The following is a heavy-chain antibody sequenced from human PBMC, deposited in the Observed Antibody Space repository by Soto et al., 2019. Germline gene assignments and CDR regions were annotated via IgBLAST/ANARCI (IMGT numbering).Heavy chain of an antibody. V-gene: IGHV3-23*01. CDR1: GFSFSSHA. D-gene: IGHD2-15*01. CDR2: ISAGADGA. J-gene: IGHJ4*02. CDR3: ARDLWWYLH. Sequence: EVQLLESGGGLVQPGGALRLSCAASGFSFSSHARSWVRQAPGKGLEWVSSISAGADGAYYADSLKGRFTISRANSNNTLYLQMNSVRAEDTAVYFCARDLWWYLHWGQGTLVTVSS.